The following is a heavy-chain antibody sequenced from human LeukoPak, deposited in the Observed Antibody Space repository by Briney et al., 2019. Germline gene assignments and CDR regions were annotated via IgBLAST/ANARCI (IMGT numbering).Heavy chain of an antibody. CDR1: GYTFTSYG. V-gene: IGHV1-18*01. Sequence: AASVKVSRKGSGYTFTSYGISWVRQAPGQGLEGVGGSSAYNGYTNYAQKLQGRVTMTTDTSTSTAYMELRSLRSDDTAVYYCARYHDIVVVPAAFPPTYYFDYWGQGTLVTVSS. CDR3: ARYHDIVVVPAAFPPTYYFDY. D-gene: IGHD2-2*01. CDR2: SSAYNGYT. J-gene: IGHJ4*02.